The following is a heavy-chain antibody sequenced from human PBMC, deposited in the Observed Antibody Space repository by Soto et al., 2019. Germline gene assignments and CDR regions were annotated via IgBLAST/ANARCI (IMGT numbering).Heavy chain of an antibody. CDR1: GFTFDDYA. D-gene: IGHD6-19*01. V-gene: IGHV3-9*01. CDR3: AKDIRRLVQTTTSYGMDV. Sequence: PGGSLRLSCAASGFTFDDYAMHWVRQAPGKGLEWVSGISWNSGSIGYADSVKGRFTISRDNAKNSLYLQMNSLRAEDTALYYCAKDIRRLVQTTTSYGMDVWGQGTTVTVSS. J-gene: IGHJ6*02. CDR2: ISWNSGSI.